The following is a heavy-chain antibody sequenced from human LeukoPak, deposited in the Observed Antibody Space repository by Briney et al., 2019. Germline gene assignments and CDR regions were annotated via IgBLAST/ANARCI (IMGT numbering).Heavy chain of an antibody. CDR2: ISSSGSTI. D-gene: IGHD3-9*01. J-gene: IGHJ4*02. CDR3: ASFPLDYDILGGYFDY. V-gene: IGHV3-48*03. Sequence: PGGSLRLSCAASGFTFSSYEMNWVRQAPGKGLEWVSYISSSGSTIYYADSVKGRFTISRDNAKNSLYLQMNSLRAEDTAVYYCASFPLDYDILGGYFDYWGQGTLVTVSS. CDR1: GFTFSSYE.